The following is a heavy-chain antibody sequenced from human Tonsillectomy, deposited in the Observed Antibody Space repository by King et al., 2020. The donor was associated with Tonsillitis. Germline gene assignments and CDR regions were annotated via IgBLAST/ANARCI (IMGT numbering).Heavy chain of an antibody. V-gene: IGHV4-4*07. CDR3: ARDTTETTVFDS. J-gene: IGHJ4*02. CDR1: GGSISGYF. Sequence: VQLQESGPGLVKPSETLSLTCSVSGGSISGYFWSWIRQPAGKGLEWIGRIYTSGSTNYNPSLKSRVTMSVDTSKNQFSLKLNSVTAADTAVYYCARDTTETTVFDSWGQGTLVTVSS. CDR2: IYTSGST. D-gene: IGHD1-1*01.